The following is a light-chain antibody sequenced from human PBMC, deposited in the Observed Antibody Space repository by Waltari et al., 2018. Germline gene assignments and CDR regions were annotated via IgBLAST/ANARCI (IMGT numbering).Light chain of an antibody. CDR3: QVWDTATEHVV. V-gene: IGLV3-21*02. J-gene: IGLJ2*01. CDR1: NIQMKI. Sequence: SYVLTQSPSVSVAPGQTATITCGGDNIQMKIVQWYQQRPGQAPLLVIYDDDNRPSGSPERCSGSNSGNTASLTISRVEVGDEADFYCQVWDTATEHVVFGGGTKLTVL. CDR2: DDD.